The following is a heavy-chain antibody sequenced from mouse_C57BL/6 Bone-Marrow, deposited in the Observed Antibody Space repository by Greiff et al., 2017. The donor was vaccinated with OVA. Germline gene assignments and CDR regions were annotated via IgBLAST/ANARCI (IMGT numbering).Heavy chain of an antibody. Sequence: VQLQQSGAELARPGASVKLSCKASGYTFTSYGISWVKQRTGQGLEWIGEIYPRSGNTYYNEKFKGKATLTADKSSSTAYMELRSLTSEDSAVYFCARGNYGSPWFAYWGQGTLVTVSA. CDR1: GYTFTSYG. CDR2: IYPRSGNT. J-gene: IGHJ3*01. V-gene: IGHV1-81*01. D-gene: IGHD1-1*01. CDR3: ARGNYGSPWFAY.